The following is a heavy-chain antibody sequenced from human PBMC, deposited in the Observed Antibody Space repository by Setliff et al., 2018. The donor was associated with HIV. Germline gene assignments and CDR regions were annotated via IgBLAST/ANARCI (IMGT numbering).Heavy chain of an antibody. V-gene: IGHV4-59*01. D-gene: IGHD1-26*01. CDR2: IHYSGST. J-gene: IGHJ4*02. Sequence: PSETLSLTCTVSGGSISNYYWSWIRQSPEKGLEWIGYIHYSGSTNYNPSLKSRVTISLDTSKNQFSLKLSSVTAADTAIYYCARLRDKEWELIGLDYWGRGTLVTVSS. CDR1: GGSISNYY. CDR3: ARLRDKEWELIGLDY.